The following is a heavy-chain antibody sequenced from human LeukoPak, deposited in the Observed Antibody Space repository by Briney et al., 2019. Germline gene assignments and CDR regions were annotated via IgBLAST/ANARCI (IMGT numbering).Heavy chain of an antibody. CDR2: INHSGST. CDR3: ARSREIRYCSSTSCFRGYYYYMDV. Sequence: PSETLSLTCAVYGGSFSGYYWSWIRQPPGKGLEWIGEINHSGSTNYNPSLKSRVTISVDTSKNQFSLKLSSVTAADTAVYYCARSREIRYCSSTSCFRGYYYYMDVWGKGTTVTVSS. J-gene: IGHJ6*03. V-gene: IGHV4-34*01. D-gene: IGHD2-2*01. CDR1: GGSFSGYY.